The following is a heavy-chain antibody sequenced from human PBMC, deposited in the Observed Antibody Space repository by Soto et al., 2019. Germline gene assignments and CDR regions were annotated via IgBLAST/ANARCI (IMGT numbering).Heavy chain of an antibody. CDR2: IYYSGST. CDR1: GDSISSSHY. CDR3: ARGYCSGGSCYSWTHAFDI. J-gene: IGHJ3*02. V-gene: IGHV4-59*11. D-gene: IGHD2-15*01. Sequence: PSETLSLTCTVSGDSISSSHYWSWLRQPPGKGLEWIGYIYYSGSTNYNPSLKSRVTISVDTSKNQFSLKLSSVTAADTAVYYCARGYCSGGSCYSWTHAFDIWGQGTMVTVSS.